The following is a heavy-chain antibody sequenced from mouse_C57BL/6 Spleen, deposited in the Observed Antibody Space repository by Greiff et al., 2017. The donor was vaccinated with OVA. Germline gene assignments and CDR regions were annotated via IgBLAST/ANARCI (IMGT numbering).Heavy chain of an antibody. Sequence: QVQLQQSGAELVMPGASVKLSCTASGYTFTSYWMHWVKQRPGPGLEWIGEIDPSDSYTTYNQKFKGKSTLTVDKSSSTAYMQLSSLTSEDSAVYYCARSYSNYLFAYWGQGTLVTVSA. CDR2: IDPSDSYT. CDR3: ARSYSNYLFAY. D-gene: IGHD2-5*01. V-gene: IGHV1-69*01. J-gene: IGHJ3*01. CDR1: GYTFTSYW.